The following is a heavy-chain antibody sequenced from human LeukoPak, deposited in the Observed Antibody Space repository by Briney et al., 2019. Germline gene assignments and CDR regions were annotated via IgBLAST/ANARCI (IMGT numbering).Heavy chain of an antibody. CDR2: IYPGDSDT. Sequence: GESLKISCKSSGYSFTSYWIGWVRQMPGKGLEWMGIIYPGDSDTRYSPSFQGQVTISADKSISTAYLQWSSLKASDTAMYYCARHGNGYYYYYGMDVWGQGTTVTVSS. CDR1: GYSFTSYW. CDR3: ARHGNGYYYYYGMDV. J-gene: IGHJ6*02. V-gene: IGHV5-51*01. D-gene: IGHD1-26*01.